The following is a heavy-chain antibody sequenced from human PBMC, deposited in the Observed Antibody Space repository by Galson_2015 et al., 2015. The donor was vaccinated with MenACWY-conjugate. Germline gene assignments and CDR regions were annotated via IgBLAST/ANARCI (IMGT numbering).Heavy chain of an antibody. CDR3: GKQGLKWELRKSAFDY. V-gene: IGHV3-23*01. CDR1: GFPFSTYA. J-gene: IGHJ4*02. Sequence: SLRLSCAASGFPFSTYAMNWVRQAPGKGLESVSQISGNGDSTYYADSVEGRFSISRDNSKNTVYLHMNSVRAEDTAMYYCGKQGLKWELRKSAFDYRGQGTLVIVS. CDR2: ISGNGDST. D-gene: IGHD1-26*01.